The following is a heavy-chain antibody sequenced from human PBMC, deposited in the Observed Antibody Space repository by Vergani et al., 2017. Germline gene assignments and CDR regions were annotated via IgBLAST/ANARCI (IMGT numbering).Heavy chain of an antibody. CDR3: ASSYYYDSSGRVNWFDP. CDR2: IIPIFGTA. D-gene: IGHD3-22*01. J-gene: IGHJ5*02. Sequence: QVQLVQSGAEVKKPGSSVKVSCKASGGTFSSYAISWVRQAPGQGLEWMGGIIPIFGTANYAQKFQGRVTITAGESTSTAYMELSSLRSEDTAVYYCASSYYYDSSGRVNWFDPWGQGTLVTVSS. V-gene: IGHV1-69*01. CDR1: GGTFSSYA.